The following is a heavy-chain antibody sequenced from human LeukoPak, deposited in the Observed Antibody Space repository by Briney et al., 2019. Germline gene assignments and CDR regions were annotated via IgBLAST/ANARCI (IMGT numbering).Heavy chain of an antibody. J-gene: IGHJ1*01. D-gene: IGHD3-22*01. Sequence: GGSLRLSCAASGFTFSSYWMSWVRQAPGKGLEWVANIKQDGSEKYYVDSVKGRFTISRDNAKNSLYLQMDSLRAEDTAVYYCATYSSLNRREFQYWGQGTLLTVSS. CDR2: IKQDGSEK. V-gene: IGHV3-7*01. CDR3: ATYSSLNRREFQY. CDR1: GFTFSSYW.